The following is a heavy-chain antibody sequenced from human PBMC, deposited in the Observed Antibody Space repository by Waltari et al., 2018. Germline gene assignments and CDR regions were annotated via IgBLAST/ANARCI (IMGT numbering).Heavy chain of an antibody. D-gene: IGHD5-18*01. CDR2: INPSGGST. V-gene: IGHV1-46*01. CDR1: GYTFTSYY. Sequence: QVQLVQSGAEVKKPGASVKVSCTASGYTFTSYYMHWVRQAPGQGLEWMGIINPSGGSTSYAQKFQGRVTITADESTSTAYMELSSLRSEDTAVYYCARAILSGYSYGCIDYWGQGTLVTVSS. J-gene: IGHJ4*02. CDR3: ARAILSGYSYGCIDY.